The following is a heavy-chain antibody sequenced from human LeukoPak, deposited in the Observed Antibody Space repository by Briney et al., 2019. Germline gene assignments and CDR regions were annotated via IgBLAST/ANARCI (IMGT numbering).Heavy chain of an antibody. CDR1: GGSISSYY. V-gene: IGHV4-59*08. D-gene: IGHD1-26*01. CDR2: IDYSGST. J-gene: IGHJ4*02. CDR3: ARHSIVETSSFDL. Sequence: SETLSLTCTVSGGSISSYYWSWIRQPPGKGLEWIAYIDYSGSTSYNPSLKSRVSISVDTSKNQFSLNLNSVSAADTAVYYCARHSIVETSSFDLWGLGTLVTVSS.